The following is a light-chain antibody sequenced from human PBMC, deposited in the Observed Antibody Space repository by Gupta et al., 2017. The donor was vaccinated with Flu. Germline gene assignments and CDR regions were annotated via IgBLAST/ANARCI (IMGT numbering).Light chain of an antibody. CDR3: QQYYTPPSCS. CDR1: QNIFDSSNNKNY. V-gene: IGKV4-1*01. CDR2: WAS. Sequence: DIVMTQTPDSLAVSLGARATINCKSSQNIFDSSNNKNYLAWYQQKSGQPPKLLISWASTLEAGVPDRFSGSGSGTDFTLTISSLQAEDVAVYYCQQYYTPPSCSFGQGTKLEIK. J-gene: IGKJ2*03.